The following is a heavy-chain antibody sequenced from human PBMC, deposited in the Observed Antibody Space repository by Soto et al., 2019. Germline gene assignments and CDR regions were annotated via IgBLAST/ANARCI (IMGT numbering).Heavy chain of an antibody. J-gene: IGHJ6*02. Sequence: QVQLVQSGAEVKKPGSSVKVSCKASGGTFSSYTISWVRQAPGQGLEWMGRIIPILGIANYAQKFQGRVTITADKSXXTAYMERSSLRSEDTAVYYCARPGSGRNYYYGMDVWGQGTTVTVSS. CDR1: GGTFSSYT. V-gene: IGHV1-69*02. D-gene: IGHD3-10*01. CDR3: ARPGSGRNYYYGMDV. CDR2: IIPILGIA.